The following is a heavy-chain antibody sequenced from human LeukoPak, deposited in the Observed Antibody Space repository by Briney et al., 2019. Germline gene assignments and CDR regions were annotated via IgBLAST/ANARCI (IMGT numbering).Heavy chain of an antibody. CDR1: GYTFTSYD. V-gene: IGHV1-8*01. Sequence: ASVKVSCKASGYTFTSYDINWVRQATGQGLEWMGWMNPNSGNTGYAQKFQGRVTMTRNTSISTAYMELSSLRSEDTAVYYCARVDAYCGGDCYYWFDPWGQGTLVTVSS. D-gene: IGHD2-21*01. CDR2: MNPNSGNT. J-gene: IGHJ5*02. CDR3: ARVDAYCGGDCYYWFDP.